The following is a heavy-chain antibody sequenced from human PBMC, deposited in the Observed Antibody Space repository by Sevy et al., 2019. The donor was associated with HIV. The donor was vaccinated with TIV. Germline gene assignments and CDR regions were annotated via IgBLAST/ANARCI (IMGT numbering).Heavy chain of an antibody. D-gene: IGHD2-2*01. CDR3: ARDHVVVEPLANYGMDV. Sequence: GGSLRLSCAASGFIFSDFYMSWVRQAPGKGLEWISYISSRGSTIYYADSVKGRFTISRDNAKNSLYLQMNSLTAEDTAFYYCARDHVVVEPLANYGMDVWGQGTTVTVSS. J-gene: IGHJ6*02. CDR2: ISSRGSTI. CDR1: GFIFSDFY. V-gene: IGHV3-11*01.